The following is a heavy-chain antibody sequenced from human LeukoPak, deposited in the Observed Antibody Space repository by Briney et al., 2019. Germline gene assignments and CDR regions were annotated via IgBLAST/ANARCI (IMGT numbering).Heavy chain of an antibody. J-gene: IGHJ4*02. CDR3: ARLNYYDSSGYRWRFDY. CDR2: INHSGST. D-gene: IGHD3-22*01. CDR1: GGSFSDYY. V-gene: IGHV4-34*01. Sequence: SETLSLTCAVYGGSFSDYYWTWIRQPPGKGLEWIGEINHSGSTYYNPSLKSRVTISVDTSKNQFSLKLSSVTAADTAVYYCARLNYYDSSGYRWRFDYWGQGTLVTVSS.